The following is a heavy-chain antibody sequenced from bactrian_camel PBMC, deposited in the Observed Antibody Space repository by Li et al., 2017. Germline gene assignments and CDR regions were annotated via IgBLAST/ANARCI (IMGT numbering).Heavy chain of an antibody. Sequence: HVQLVESGGGSVQAGGSLIISCVASGYSSYCMGWLRQAPGKEREGVAAIDSDGRPSYADSVKGRFRISKDNTATTLTLNLQMDSLKPEDTAMYYCAADGPPCDVTHESGWYNAPFGISGQGTQVTVS. CDR3: AADGPPCDVTHESGWYNAPFGI. CDR2: IDSDGRP. V-gene: IGHV3S55*01. CDR1: GYSSYC. D-gene: IGHD3*01. J-gene: IGHJ6*01.